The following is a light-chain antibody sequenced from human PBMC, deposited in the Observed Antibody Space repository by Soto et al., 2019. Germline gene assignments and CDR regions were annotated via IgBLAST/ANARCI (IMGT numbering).Light chain of an antibody. CDR2: EVS. CDR1: SSDLGSYNY. Sequence: QSALTQPASVSGSPGQSITISCTGTSSDLGSYNYVSWYQQHPGKAPKLMIYEVSNRPSGVSSRFSGSKSGNTASLTISGLQAEDEADYYCSSYTSSSTPYVFGTGTKVTVL. CDR3: SSYTSSSTPYV. V-gene: IGLV2-14*01. J-gene: IGLJ1*01.